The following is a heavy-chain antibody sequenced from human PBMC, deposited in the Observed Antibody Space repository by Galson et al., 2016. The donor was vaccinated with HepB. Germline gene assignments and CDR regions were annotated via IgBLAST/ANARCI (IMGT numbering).Heavy chain of an antibody. J-gene: IGHJ4*02. V-gene: IGHV3-7*04. CDR1: GFTFSSFW. CDR3: ASEAPILAPTLDY. CDR2: IHQDGGQR. D-gene: IGHD2/OR15-2a*01. Sequence: SLRLSCAASGFTFSSFWMSWVRQAPGKGLEWVANIHQDGGQRYYGDSVKGRFTVSRDNAKNTLYLQMNSLRAEDAAVYYCASEAPILAPTLDYWGQGTLVTVSS.